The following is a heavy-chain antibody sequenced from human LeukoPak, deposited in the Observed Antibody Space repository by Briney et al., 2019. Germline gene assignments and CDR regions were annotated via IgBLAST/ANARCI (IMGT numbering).Heavy chain of an antibody. D-gene: IGHD6-13*01. CDR1: GGSIGTYY. Sequence: PSETLSLTCTVSGGSIGTYYWSWIRQPPGKGLEWIGYIYYSGSTNYNPSLKSRVTISVDTSKNQFSLKLSSVTAADTAVYYCARFKYSSSWTSRYNWFDPWGQGTLVTVSS. J-gene: IGHJ5*02. CDR2: IYYSGST. CDR3: ARFKYSSSWTSRYNWFDP. V-gene: IGHV4-59*08.